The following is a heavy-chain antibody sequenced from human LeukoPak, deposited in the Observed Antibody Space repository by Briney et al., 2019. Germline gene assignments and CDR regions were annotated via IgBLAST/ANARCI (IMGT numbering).Heavy chain of an antibody. D-gene: IGHD1-1*01. J-gene: IGHJ4*02. CDR1: GYSFTTYW. Sequence: GESLKISCKASGYSFTTYWIGWVRQMPGKGLEWMGMFFPGDSDTRKSPSFQDQVTLSADKSLTTAYLPWRSLKASDTAVYYCARGPRGGNWNEALDYWGQGTLVTVSS. V-gene: IGHV5-51*01. CDR2: FFPGDSDT. CDR3: ARGPRGGNWNEALDY.